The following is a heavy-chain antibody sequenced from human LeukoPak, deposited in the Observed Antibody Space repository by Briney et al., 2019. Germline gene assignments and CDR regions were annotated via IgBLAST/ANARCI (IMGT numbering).Heavy chain of an antibody. V-gene: IGHV3-11*01. CDR3: ARGEIRGIVVVPAANTIDY. Sequence: GGSLRLSCAASGFTFSDYYMSWIRQAPGKGLEWVSYISSSGSTIYYADSVKGRFTISRDNAKNSLYLQMNSLRAEDTAVYYCARGEIRGIVVVPAANTIDYWGQGTLVTVSS. CDR2: ISSSGSTI. J-gene: IGHJ4*02. D-gene: IGHD2-2*01. CDR1: GFTFSDYY.